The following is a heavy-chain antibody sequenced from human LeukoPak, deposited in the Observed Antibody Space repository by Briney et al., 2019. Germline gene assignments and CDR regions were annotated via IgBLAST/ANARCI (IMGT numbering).Heavy chain of an antibody. V-gene: IGHV4-34*01. CDR1: GGSFSGYY. D-gene: IGHD5-18*01. J-gene: IGHJ4*02. CDR2: INHSGST. CDR3: ARPRGYSYGL. Sequence: SETLSLTCAVYGGSFSGYYWSWIRQPPGKGLEWIGEINHSGSTNYNPSLKSRVTISVDTSKNQFSLKLSSVTAADTAVYYCARPRGYSYGLWGQGTLVTVSS.